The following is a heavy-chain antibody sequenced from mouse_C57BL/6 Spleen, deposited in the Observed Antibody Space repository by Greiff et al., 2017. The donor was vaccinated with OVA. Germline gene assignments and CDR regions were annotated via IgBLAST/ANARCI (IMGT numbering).Heavy chain of an antibody. CDR1: GYTFTSYG. Sequence: VQLQQSGAELARPGASVKLSCKASGYTFTSYGISWVKQRTGQGLEWIGEIYPRSGNTYYNEKFKGKATLTADKSSSTAYMELRSLTSEDSAVYFCARDGDYGSSWDFDDWGKGTTLTVSS. J-gene: IGHJ2*01. CDR3: ARDGDYGSSWDFDD. D-gene: IGHD1-1*01. CDR2: IYPRSGNT. V-gene: IGHV1-81*01.